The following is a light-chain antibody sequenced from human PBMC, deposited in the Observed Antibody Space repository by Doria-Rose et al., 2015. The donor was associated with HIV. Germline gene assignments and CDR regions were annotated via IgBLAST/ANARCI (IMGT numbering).Light chain of an antibody. CDR3: QHFDKYFSWT. CDR2: KAS. J-gene: IGKJ1*01. V-gene: IGKV1-5*03. CDR1: RSISNW. Sequence: TQSPSTLSASVGDRVTITCRASRSISNWLAWYQQKPGQAPKLLIYKASTLQSGVPSRFRGSGSGTEFTLTINSLQPDDFATYYCQHFDKYFSWTSGHGTKVDIK.